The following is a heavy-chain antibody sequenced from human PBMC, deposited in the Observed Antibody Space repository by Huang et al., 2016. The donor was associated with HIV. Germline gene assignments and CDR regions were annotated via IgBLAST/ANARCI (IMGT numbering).Heavy chain of an antibody. D-gene: IGHD6-19*01. Sequence: QVQLVESGGGLVQPGRSLRLSCAASGFTFTNYAIPWVRQAPGKGLEGVACISYDGRNKFYADSVKGRFTISRDKSKSTLYLLMNSLRVDDTALYYCARSAVPGDGDWFDPWGQGTLVTVSS. CDR2: ISYDGRNK. V-gene: IGHV3-30*04. CDR3: ARSAVPGDGDWFDP. CDR1: GFTFTNYA. J-gene: IGHJ5*02.